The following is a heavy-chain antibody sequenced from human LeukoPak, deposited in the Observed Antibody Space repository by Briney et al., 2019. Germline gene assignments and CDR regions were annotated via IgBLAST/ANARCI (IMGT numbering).Heavy chain of an antibody. CDR2: IRSKTYGGTT. CDR3: TRVRYTYGPNSDY. Sequence: GGSLRLSCTASGFTFGDNAMSWVRQAPGKGLEWVGFIRSKTYGGTTEHAASVKGRFTISRDDSKSIAYLQMNSLKTEDTAVYYCTRVRYTYGPNSDYWGQGTLVTVSS. J-gene: IGHJ4*02. V-gene: IGHV3-49*04. D-gene: IGHD5-18*01. CDR1: GFTFGDNA.